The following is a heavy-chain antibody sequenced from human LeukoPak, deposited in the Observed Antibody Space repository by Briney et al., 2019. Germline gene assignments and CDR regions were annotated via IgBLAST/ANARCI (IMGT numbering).Heavy chain of an antibody. J-gene: IGHJ5*02. V-gene: IGHV3-30*03. Sequence: GGSLRLSCAASGFTFSNAWMSWVRQAPGKGLEWVAVISYDGSNKYYADSVKGRFTISRDNSKNTLYLQMNSLRAEDTAVYYCARNGIYQLHWVWFDPWGQGTLVTVSS. CDR2: ISYDGSNK. D-gene: IGHD2-2*01. CDR1: GFTFSNAW. CDR3: ARNGIYQLHWVWFDP.